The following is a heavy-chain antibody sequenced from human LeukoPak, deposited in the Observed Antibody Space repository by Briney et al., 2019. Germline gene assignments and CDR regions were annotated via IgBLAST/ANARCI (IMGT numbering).Heavy chain of an antibody. Sequence: GGSLRLSCAASGFTFSNAWMSWVRQAPGKGLEWVGRIKSKTDGGTTDYAAPVKGRFTISRDDSKNTLYLQMNSLKTEDTAVYYCTTDLWFGEFGLDVWGQGTTVIVSS. CDR1: GFTFSNAW. J-gene: IGHJ6*02. V-gene: IGHV3-15*01. CDR3: TTDLWFGEFGLDV. D-gene: IGHD3-10*01. CDR2: IKSKTDGGTT.